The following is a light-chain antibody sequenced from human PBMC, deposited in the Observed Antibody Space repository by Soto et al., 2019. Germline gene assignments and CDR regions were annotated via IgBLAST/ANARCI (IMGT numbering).Light chain of an antibody. Sequence: QSVLTQPASVSGSPGQSITISCTGTSSDVGGYNYVSWYQQHPGKAPKLMIYDVSNRPSGVSNRFSGSKSGNTASLTISGLQAEDEAAYYCSSYTSLSTLVVFGGGTKVTVL. J-gene: IGLJ2*01. CDR2: DVS. CDR3: SSYTSLSTLVV. V-gene: IGLV2-14*01. CDR1: SSDVGGYNY.